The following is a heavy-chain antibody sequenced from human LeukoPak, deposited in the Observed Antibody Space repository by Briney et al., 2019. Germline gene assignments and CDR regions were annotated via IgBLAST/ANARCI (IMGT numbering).Heavy chain of an antibody. D-gene: IGHD6-13*01. CDR1: GFTISTNY. CDR3: ASWYSSSWYRSGDAFDI. V-gene: IGHV3-53*01. J-gene: IGHJ3*02. CDR2: IYTGGGT. Sequence: PGGSLRLSCAVSGFTISTNYMTWVRQAPGKGLEWVSIIYTGGGTYYADSVKGRFTISRDNAKNSLYLQMNSLRAEDTAVYYCASWYSSSWYRSGDAFDIWGQGTMVTVSS.